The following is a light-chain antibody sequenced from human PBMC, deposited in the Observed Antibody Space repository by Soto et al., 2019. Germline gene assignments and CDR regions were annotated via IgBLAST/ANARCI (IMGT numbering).Light chain of an antibody. V-gene: IGLV1-44*01. CDR2: SCN. J-gene: IGLJ2*01. CDR1: SSNIGSNA. CDR3: AAWDDSLNGVV. Sequence: QSVLTQPPSASGTPGQRVTISCSGSSSNIGSNAINWYQQLPGTAPKLLMHSCNQRPSGVPDRFSGSKSGTSASLAISGLQSEDEADYYCAAWDDSLNGVVFGGGTKLTVL.